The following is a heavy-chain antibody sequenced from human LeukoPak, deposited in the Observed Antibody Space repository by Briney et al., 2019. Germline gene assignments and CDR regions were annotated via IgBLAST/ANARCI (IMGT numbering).Heavy chain of an antibody. CDR1: GYTFPSYF. V-gene: IGHV1-46*01. CDR2: INPTGGST. CDR3: ARVSPRAAANDY. Sequence: ASVKVSCKASGYTFPSYFMHWVRQAPGQGLEWMGIINPTGGSTSYAQKFQGRVTMTRDTSTSTVYMELSSLRSEDTAVYYCARVSPRAAANDYWGQGTLVTVSS. J-gene: IGHJ4*02. D-gene: IGHD6-13*01.